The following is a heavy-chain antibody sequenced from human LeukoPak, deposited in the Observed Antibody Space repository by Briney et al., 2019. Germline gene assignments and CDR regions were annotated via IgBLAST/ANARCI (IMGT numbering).Heavy chain of an antibody. D-gene: IGHD3-22*01. CDR2: INHSGST. V-gene: IGHV4-34*01. Sequence: MPSETLSLTCAVYGGSFSGYYWSWIRQPPGKGLEWNGEINHSGSTNYNTSLKSRVTISVDTSKNQFSLKLSSVTAADTAVYYCARGRHPRHYDSSGYIDYWGQGTLVTVSS. CDR1: GGSFSGYY. CDR3: ARGRHPRHYDSSGYIDY. J-gene: IGHJ4*02.